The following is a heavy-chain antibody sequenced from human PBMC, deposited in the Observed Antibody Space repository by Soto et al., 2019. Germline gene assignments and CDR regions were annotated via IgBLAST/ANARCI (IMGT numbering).Heavy chain of an antibody. J-gene: IGHJ4*02. Sequence: QPGGSLRRSCVASGFTFSRHGLSWVRQAPGKGLEWVSTINPSGDSTFYADSVKGRFTISRDNSKNTVYLQMNSLSVGDTAVYLCAKVDVSTAGSFDYWGQGALVTVS. CDR1: GFTFSRHG. D-gene: IGHD6-13*01. CDR3: AKVDVSTAGSFDY. V-gene: IGHV3-23*01. CDR2: INPSGDST.